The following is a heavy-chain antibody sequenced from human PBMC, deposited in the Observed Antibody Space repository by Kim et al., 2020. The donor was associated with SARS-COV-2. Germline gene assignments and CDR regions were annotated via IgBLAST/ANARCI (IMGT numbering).Heavy chain of an antibody. CDR1: GGSFSGYY. V-gene: IGHV4-34*01. CDR2: INHSGST. CDR3: ARDMGPGVAARPGAWFDP. D-gene: IGHD6-6*01. J-gene: IGHJ5*02. Sequence: SETLSLTCAVYGGSFSGYYWSWIRQPPGKGLEWIGEINHSGSTNYNPSLKSRVTISVDTSKNQFSLKLSSVTAADTAVYYCARDMGPGVAARPGAWFDPWGQGTLVTVSS.